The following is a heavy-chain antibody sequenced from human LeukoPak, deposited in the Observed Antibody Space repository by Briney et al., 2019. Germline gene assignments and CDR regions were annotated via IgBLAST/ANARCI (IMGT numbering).Heavy chain of an antibody. D-gene: IGHD1-1*01. CDR3: EIGSTGAFDI. J-gene: IGHJ3*02. CDR2: THYSGST. Sequence: SETLSLTCTVSGGSITSYYWSWIRQPPGKGLEWIGYTHYSGSTDYNPSLKSRVTISVDTSNNQFSLILTSVAAADTAVYYCEIGSTGAFDIWGQGTMVTVS. CDR1: GGSITSYY. V-gene: IGHV4-59*01.